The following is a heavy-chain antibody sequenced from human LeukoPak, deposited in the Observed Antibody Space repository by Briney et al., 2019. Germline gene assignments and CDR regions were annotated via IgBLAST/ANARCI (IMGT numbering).Heavy chain of an antibody. V-gene: IGHV4-34*01. CDR2: IYYSGNT. D-gene: IGHD3/OR15-3a*01. CDR3: ARQTGSGLFILP. CDR1: GGSFSGYY. J-gene: IGHJ4*02. Sequence: SQTLSLTCAVYGGSFSGYYWSWIRQPPGKGLEWIGSIYYSGNTYYNASLKSQVSISIDTSKNQFSLKLTSVTAADTAVYYCARQTGSGLFILPGGQGTLVTVSS.